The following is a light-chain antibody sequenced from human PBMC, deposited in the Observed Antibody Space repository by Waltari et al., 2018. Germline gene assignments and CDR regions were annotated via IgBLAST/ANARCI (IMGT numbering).Light chain of an antibody. J-gene: IGKJ3*01. CDR2: DAS. CDR3: QQYGTSPFT. Sequence: EIVLTQSPGTLSLSPGERATLSCRASQSVSSSYLAWYQQRPGQAPRLLIYDASISATGIPDKFSGSGSGTDFTLTISRLEPEDFAVYYCQQYGTSPFTFGPGTKVDIK. CDR1: QSVSSSY. V-gene: IGKV3-20*01.